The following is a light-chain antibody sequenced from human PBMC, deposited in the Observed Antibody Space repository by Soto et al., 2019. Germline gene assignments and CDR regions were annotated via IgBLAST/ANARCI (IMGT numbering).Light chain of an antibody. V-gene: IGKV3-20*01. CDR2: GAS. CDR3: QQYDSSPIT. Sequence: EIVLTQSPGTLSLSPGERATLSCRASQSVSSSYLAWYQQKPGQAPRLLIYGASSRATGIPGRFSGSGSGTDFTLTISRLEPEDFAVYYCQQYDSSPITFGQGTRLEIK. J-gene: IGKJ5*01. CDR1: QSVSSSY.